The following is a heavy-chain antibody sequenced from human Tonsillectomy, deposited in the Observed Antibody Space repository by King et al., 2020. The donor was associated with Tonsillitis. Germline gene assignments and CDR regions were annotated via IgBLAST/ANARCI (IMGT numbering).Heavy chain of an antibody. D-gene: IGHD3-22*01. V-gene: IGHV5-51*01. Sequence: VQLVESGAEVKKPGESLKISCKGSGYSFTRYWIVWVRQMPGKGQEWMGIIYPGDSETRYSPSFQGQVTISADKSISTAFLQWSRLKASDSAIYYCARYDSTGAGAFDIWGQGTMVTVSS. CDR2: IYPGDSET. CDR3: ARYDSTGAGAFDI. CDR1: GYSFTRYW. J-gene: IGHJ3*02.